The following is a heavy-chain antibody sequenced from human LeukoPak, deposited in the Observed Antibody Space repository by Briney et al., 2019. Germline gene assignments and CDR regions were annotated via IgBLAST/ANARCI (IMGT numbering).Heavy chain of an antibody. J-gene: IGHJ4*02. CDR1: GFTFSSYA. CDR3: AKRDFIRYGDYMDY. V-gene: IGHV3-23*01. D-gene: IGHD3-9*01. Sequence: QAGGSLRLSCAASGFTFSSYAMCWVRQAPGKGLEWVSSISGSGSSTYYADSVKDHFTISRDNSKSTLFLRMSSLRAEDTAIYYCAKRDFIRYGDYMDYWGQGSLVTVSS. CDR2: ISGSGSST.